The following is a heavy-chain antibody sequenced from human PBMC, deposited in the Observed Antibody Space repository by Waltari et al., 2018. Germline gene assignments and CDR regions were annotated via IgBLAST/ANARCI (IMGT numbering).Heavy chain of an antibody. D-gene: IGHD6-19*01. CDR3: AKEKGLIAVAGNWYFDL. CDR2: IHTTGST. CDR1: GGSISIGSYY. V-gene: IGHV4-61*02. Sequence: QVQLQESGPGLVKPSQTLSLTCTVSGGSISIGSYYWTWIRQPAGKGLEWIGRIHTTGSTNYNPPLKSRVTISIDTSKNQFFLNLSSVTAADTAVYYCAKEKGLIAVAGNWYFDLWGRGTLVTVSS. J-gene: IGHJ2*01.